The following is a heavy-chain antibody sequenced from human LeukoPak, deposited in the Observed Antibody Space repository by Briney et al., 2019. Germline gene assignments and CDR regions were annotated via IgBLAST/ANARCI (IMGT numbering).Heavy chain of an antibody. Sequence: GGSLRLSCAASGFTFSSYAMSWVRQAPGKGLEWVSAISGSGGSTYYVDSVKGRFTISRDNSKNTLYLQMNSLRAEDTAVYYCAKVGRRLLLAEYYFDYWGQGTLVTVSS. CDR1: GFTFSSYA. CDR3: AKVGRRLLLAEYYFDY. V-gene: IGHV3-23*01. CDR2: ISGSGGST. D-gene: IGHD2-15*01. J-gene: IGHJ4*02.